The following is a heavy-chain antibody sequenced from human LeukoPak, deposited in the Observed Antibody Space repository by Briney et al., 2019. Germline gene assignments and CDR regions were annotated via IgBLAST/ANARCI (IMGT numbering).Heavy chain of an antibody. CDR3: ARDNSVRDEAWWFNP. D-gene: IGHD5-24*01. CDR1: GYTFTSYD. Sequence: ASVKVSCKASGYTFTSYDINWVRQAPGQGPEWMGVISPSGGSTIYAQKFKGRVTLTRDMSTSTDYLELSSLRSEDMAVYYCARDNSVRDEAWWFNPWGQGTLVTVSS. CDR2: ISPSGGST. J-gene: IGHJ5*02. V-gene: IGHV1-46*01.